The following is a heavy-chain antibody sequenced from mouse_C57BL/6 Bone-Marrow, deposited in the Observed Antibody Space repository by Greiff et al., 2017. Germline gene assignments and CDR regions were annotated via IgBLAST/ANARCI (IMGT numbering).Heavy chain of an antibody. Sequence: VQRVESGPGLVAPSQSLSITCTVSGFSLTSYAISWVRQPPGKGLEWLGVIWTGGGTNYNSALKSRLSISKDNSTSQVFLKMNSLQTDDTARYYCARGRDGSSYEAMDYWGQGTSVTVSS. V-gene: IGHV2-9-1*01. CDR3: ARGRDGSSYEAMDY. CDR2: IWTGGGT. D-gene: IGHD1-1*01. CDR1: GFSLTSYA. J-gene: IGHJ4*01.